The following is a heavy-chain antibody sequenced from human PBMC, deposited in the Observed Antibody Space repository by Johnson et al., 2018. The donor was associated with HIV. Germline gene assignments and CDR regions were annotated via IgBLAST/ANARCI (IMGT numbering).Heavy chain of an antibody. Sequence: VQLVESGGGLVQPGGSLRLSCAASGFTFSSFWMTWVRQAPGKGLEWVANIKQDGSEKYYVDSVKGRFTISRDNAKNSLYLQMNSLRAEDTAVYYCARPSNGGVGADAFDIWGQGTMVTVSS. CDR1: GFTFSSFW. CDR2: IKQDGSEK. V-gene: IGHV3-7*05. D-gene: IGHD3-16*01. J-gene: IGHJ3*02. CDR3: ARPSNGGVGADAFDI.